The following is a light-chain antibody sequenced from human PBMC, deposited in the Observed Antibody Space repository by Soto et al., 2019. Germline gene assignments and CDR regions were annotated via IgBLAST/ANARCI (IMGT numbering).Light chain of an antibody. V-gene: IGKV3-20*01. J-gene: IGKJ1*01. Sequence: IVLTQSPGTLSLSPGERATLSCMASQSVASRNLAWYQQRSGQAPRLLIYGTSSRAIHTPDRFSGSGSGTDFTLTISDLEHEDFAVYFCQHFGHSLWTFGQGTKVDIK. CDR2: GTS. CDR3: QHFGHSLWT. CDR1: QSVASRN.